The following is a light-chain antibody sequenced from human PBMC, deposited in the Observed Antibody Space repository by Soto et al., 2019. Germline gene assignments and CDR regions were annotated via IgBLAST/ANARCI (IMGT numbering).Light chain of an antibody. CDR3: SAYTDSSNYV. V-gene: IGLV2-14*01. J-gene: IGLJ1*01. CDR2: QVT. CDR1: SSDLAIYNY. Sequence: QSALTQPASVSGSPGQSITISCTGTSSDLAIYNYVSWYQQQPGKAPKLMIYQVTNRPSGVSNRFSGSRSGTTASLTISGLQDEDEDYYYCSAYTDSSNYVFGTGTKLTVL.